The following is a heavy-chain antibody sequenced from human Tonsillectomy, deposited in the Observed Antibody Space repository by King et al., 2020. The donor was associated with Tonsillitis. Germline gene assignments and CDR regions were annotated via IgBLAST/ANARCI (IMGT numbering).Heavy chain of an antibody. CDR3: ARTYYYDRSGYYFGY. CDR1: GYTFTSYY. D-gene: IGHD3-22*01. Sequence: QLVQSGAEVKKPGASVKVSCKASGYTFTSYYVHWVRQAPGQGLEWMGLINPSGGSTSYAQKFQGRVIMTRDTSTSTVYMERSSLRSEDTAVYYCARTYYYDRSGYYFGYWGQGTLVTVSS. J-gene: IGHJ4*02. CDR2: INPSGGST. V-gene: IGHV1-46*01.